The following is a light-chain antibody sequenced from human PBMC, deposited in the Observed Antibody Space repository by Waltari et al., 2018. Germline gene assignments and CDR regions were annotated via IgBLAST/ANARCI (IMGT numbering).Light chain of an antibody. CDR3: HQYNNWPPWT. CDR1: QSVSRN. V-gene: IGKV3-15*01. CDR2: DAS. J-gene: IGKJ1*01. Sequence: ETVMTQSPATLFVSPGERATLSCRASQSVSRNLAWYQQKPGQAPSLLSYDASTRATGIPARFSGSGSGTEFTLTISSLQSEDFAIYHCHQYNNWPPWTFGQGTKVEIK.